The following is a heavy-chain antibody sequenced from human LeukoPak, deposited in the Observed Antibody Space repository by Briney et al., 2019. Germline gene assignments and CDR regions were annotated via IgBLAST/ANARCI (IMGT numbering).Heavy chain of an antibody. V-gene: IGHV3-66*01. CDR3: AKVGAVAAVEN. Sequence: GGSLRLSCAASGFTVSSKYMSWVRQAPGKGLEWVSVIYTGETTYYADSVKGRFTISRDNSKNTLYLQMVGLRVEDTAVYYCAKVGAVAAVENWGQGTLVTVSS. CDR1: GFTVSSKY. D-gene: IGHD6-19*01. J-gene: IGHJ4*02. CDR2: IYTGETT.